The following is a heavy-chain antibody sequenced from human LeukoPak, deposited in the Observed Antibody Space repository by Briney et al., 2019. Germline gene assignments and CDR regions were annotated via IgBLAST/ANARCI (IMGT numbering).Heavy chain of an antibody. CDR3: ASGIRERGFDY. Sequence: GGSLRLSCAASGFTFSSYNMNWVRQAPGRGLEWVSSISPTGGAIFYADSLRVRFTISRDNAKNSLFLQMNSLRAEDTAVYFCASGIRERGFDYWGQGTLVTVSS. V-gene: IGHV3-21*01. J-gene: IGHJ4*02. D-gene: IGHD1-1*01. CDR1: GFTFSSYN. CDR2: ISPTGGAI.